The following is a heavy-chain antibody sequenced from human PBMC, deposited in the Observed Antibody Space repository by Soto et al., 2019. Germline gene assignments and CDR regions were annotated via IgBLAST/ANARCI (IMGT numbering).Heavy chain of an antibody. Sequence: GGSLRLSCAASGFICTSYDMSWVRQAPGKGLEWVSTILVGGSTHYEDSVKGRFTISRDRSKNTLYLQMNSLTAGDTAVYYCAKATATGGGAFDICGQGTMVTVSS. J-gene: IGHJ3*02. V-gene: IGHV3-23*01. CDR2: ILVGGST. CDR1: GFICTSYD. D-gene: IGHD2-8*02. CDR3: AKATATGGGAFDI.